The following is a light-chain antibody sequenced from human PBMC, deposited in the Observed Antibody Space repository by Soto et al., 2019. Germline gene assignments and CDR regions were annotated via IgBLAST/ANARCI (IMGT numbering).Light chain of an antibody. J-gene: IGKJ1*01. CDR2: GAS. Sequence: EIVLTQSPGSLSLSPRERATLSFSATQYVSSSYLAWYQQTPGQAPRLLIYGASSRATGIPDRFSGSGSGTDFTLTISSLQSEDFAVYYCQQYNNWPPWTFGQGTKVDIK. V-gene: IGKV3-20*01. CDR1: QYVSSSY. CDR3: QQYNNWPPWT.